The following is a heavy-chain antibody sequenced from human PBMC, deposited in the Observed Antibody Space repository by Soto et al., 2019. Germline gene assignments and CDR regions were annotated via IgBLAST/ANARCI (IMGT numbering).Heavy chain of an antibody. Sequence: SETLSLTCTVSGGSISSYYWSWIRQPAGKGLEWIGRIYTSGSTNYNPSLKSRVTMSVDTSKNQFSLKLSSVTAADTAVYYCARDIRFEDARRYYCTDVWDPGTTLTVSS. CDR3: ARDIRFEDARRYYCTDV. CDR1: GGSISSYY. D-gene: IGHD2-21*01. CDR2: IYTSGST. J-gene: IGHJ6*02. V-gene: IGHV4-4*07.